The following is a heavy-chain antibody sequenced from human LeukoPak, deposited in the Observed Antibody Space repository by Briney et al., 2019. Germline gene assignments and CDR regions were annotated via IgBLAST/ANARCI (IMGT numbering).Heavy chain of an antibody. CDR3: ARDTPLEAVAYYYYYGMDV. CDR1: GFTFNNYG. CDR2: ISYDGRNI. D-gene: IGHD4-23*01. J-gene: IGHJ6*02. V-gene: IGHV3-30*03. Sequence: GKSLRLSCAASGFTFNNYGMHWVRQAPGKGLEWVAVISYDGRNIHYPDSVKGRFTISRDISTDTLWLQMDSLRTEDTAVYYCARDTPLEAVAYYYYYGMDVWGQGTTVTVSS.